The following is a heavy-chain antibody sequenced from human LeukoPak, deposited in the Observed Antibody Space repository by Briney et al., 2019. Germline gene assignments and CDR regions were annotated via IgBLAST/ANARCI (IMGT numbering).Heavy chain of an antibody. Sequence: PSETLSLTCTVSGGSISSGGYYWSWIRQHPGKGLEWIGYIYYSGSTYYNPSLKSRVTISVDTSKNQFSLKLSSVTAADTAVCYCARDGSDGSGSYDYYYGMDVWGQGTTVTVSS. V-gene: IGHV4-31*03. CDR2: IYYSGST. CDR3: ARDGSDGSGSYDYYYGMDV. J-gene: IGHJ6*02. D-gene: IGHD3-10*01. CDR1: GGSISSGGYY.